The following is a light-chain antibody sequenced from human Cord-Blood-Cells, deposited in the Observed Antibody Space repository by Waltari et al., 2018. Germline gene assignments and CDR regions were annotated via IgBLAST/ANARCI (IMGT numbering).Light chain of an antibody. CDR1: QSVLYSSNNKNY. CDR3: QQYYSTRRT. J-gene: IGKJ1*01. Sequence: DIVMTQSPDSLAVPLGERANINCKSSQSVLYSSNNKNYLAWYQQKPGQPPKLLIYWASTRESGVPDRFRGSGSGTDFTLTISSLQAEDVAVYYCQQYYSTRRTFGQGTKVEIK. CDR2: WAS. V-gene: IGKV4-1*01.